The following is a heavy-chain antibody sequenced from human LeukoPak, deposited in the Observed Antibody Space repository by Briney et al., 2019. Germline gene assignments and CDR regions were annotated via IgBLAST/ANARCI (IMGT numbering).Heavy chain of an antibody. Sequence: PSETLSLTCTVSGGSISSGDYYWSWIRQPPGKGLEWIGYIYYSGSTYYYPSLKSRVTISVDTSKNQFSLKLSSVTAADTAVYYCARDWFLGAATGRIWFDPWGQGTLVTVSS. V-gene: IGHV4-30-4*01. D-gene: IGHD6-13*01. CDR1: GGSISSGDYY. J-gene: IGHJ5*02. CDR3: ARDWFLGAATGRIWFDP. CDR2: IYYSGST.